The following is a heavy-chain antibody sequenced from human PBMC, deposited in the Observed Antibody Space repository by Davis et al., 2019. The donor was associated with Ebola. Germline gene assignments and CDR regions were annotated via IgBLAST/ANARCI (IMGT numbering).Heavy chain of an antibody. D-gene: IGHD3-22*01. V-gene: IGHV5-51*01. J-gene: IGHJ3*02. CDR1: GYSFTNYW. CDR2: IYPADSDI. Sequence: GESLKISCQGSGYSFTNYWLGWVRQKPGKGLEWMGIIYPADSDIRYSPSFDGQVTIPVDKSISTAYLRWNSLKASDTAMYYCARHRFDSSGFDAFDMWGQGTKVIVSS. CDR3: ARHRFDSSGFDAFDM.